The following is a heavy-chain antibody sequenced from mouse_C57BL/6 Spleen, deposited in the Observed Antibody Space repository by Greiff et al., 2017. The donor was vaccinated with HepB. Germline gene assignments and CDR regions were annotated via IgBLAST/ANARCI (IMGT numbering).Heavy chain of an antibody. J-gene: IGHJ2*01. CDR2: ICRGGST. V-gene: IGHV2-5*01. CDR3: AKNFDGYTPYYFDY. D-gene: IGHD2-3*01. Sequence: QVHVKQSGPGLVQPSQSLSITCTVSGFSLTSYGVHWVRQSPGKGLEWLGVICRGGSTDYNAAFMSRLSITKDNSKSQVFFKMNSLQADDTAIYYCAKNFDGYTPYYFDYWGQGTTLTVSS. CDR1: GFSLTSYG.